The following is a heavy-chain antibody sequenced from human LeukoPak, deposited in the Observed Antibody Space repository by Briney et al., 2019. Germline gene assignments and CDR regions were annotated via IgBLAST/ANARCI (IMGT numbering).Heavy chain of an antibody. CDR2: ISSSSSYI. D-gene: IGHD3-10*01. J-gene: IGHJ6*03. Sequence: GGSLRLSWAASGFTFSTYSMNWARQAPGRGLGWVSSISSSSSYIYYADSVKGRFTISRDNAKNSLYLQMNSLRAEDTAVYYCARYGSGLGYYMDVWGKGTTVTVSS. CDR1: GFTFSTYS. V-gene: IGHV3-21*01. CDR3: ARYGSGLGYYMDV.